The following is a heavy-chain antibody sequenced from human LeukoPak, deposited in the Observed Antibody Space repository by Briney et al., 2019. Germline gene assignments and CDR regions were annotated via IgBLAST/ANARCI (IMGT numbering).Heavy chain of an antibody. CDR3: AGGPLTHYYGSGGYYFFDY. Sequence: SETLSLTCAVFGGSFSGYYWTWIRQPPGKGLEWIGEINHRGSTNYNPSLKSRVTISVDTSKNQFSLKLSSVTAADTAVYYCAGGPLTHYYGSGGYYFFDYWGRGTLVTVSS. J-gene: IGHJ4*02. CDR2: INHRGST. D-gene: IGHD3-22*01. V-gene: IGHV4-34*01. CDR1: GGSFSGYY.